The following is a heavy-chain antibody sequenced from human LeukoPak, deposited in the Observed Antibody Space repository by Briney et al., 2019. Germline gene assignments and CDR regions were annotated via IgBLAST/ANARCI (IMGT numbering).Heavy chain of an antibody. V-gene: IGHV3-7*01. Sequence: PGGSLRLSCAASGFTFDDYAMHWVRQAPGKGLEWVANIKQDGSEKYYVDSVKGRFAISRDNAKNSLYLQMNSLRAEDTAVYYCARGWSYYGAVGGIYWGQGTLVTVSS. CDR1: GFTFDDYA. CDR3: ARGWSYYGAVGGIY. D-gene: IGHD1-26*01. CDR2: IKQDGSEK. J-gene: IGHJ4*02.